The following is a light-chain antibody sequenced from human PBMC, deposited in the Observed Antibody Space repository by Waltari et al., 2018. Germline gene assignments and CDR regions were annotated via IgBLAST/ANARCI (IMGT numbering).Light chain of an antibody. V-gene: IGLV1-47*01. CDR1: GSTVVRTY. CDR3: AVWDDSVSGWV. CDR2: RND. Sequence: QSVVTQPPSASEPPGQSVTISCSGSGSTVVRTYVTWYQQVPGPAPKVVIYRNDRRPSGVPDRFSGSKSGTSASLAISGLRSEDEADYYCAVWDDSVSGWVFGGGTKLTVL. J-gene: IGLJ3*02.